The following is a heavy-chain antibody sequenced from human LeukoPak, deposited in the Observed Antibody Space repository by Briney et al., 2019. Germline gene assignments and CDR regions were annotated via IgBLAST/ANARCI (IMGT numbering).Heavy chain of an antibody. J-gene: IGHJ4*02. CDR1: GFTFSSYS. CDR3: ARALGPPKIVVVPAAKDY. Sequence: PGGSLRLSCAASGFTFSSYSMNWVRQAPGKGLEWVSSISSSSSYIYYADSVKGRFTISRDNAKNSLYLQMNSLRAEDTAVYYCARALGPPKIVVVPAAKDYWGQGTLVTVSS. CDR2: ISSSSSYI. V-gene: IGHV3-21*01. D-gene: IGHD2-2*01.